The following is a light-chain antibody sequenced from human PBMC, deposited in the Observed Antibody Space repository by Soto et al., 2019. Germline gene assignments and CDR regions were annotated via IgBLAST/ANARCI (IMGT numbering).Light chain of an antibody. J-gene: IGKJ3*01. CDR3: QRSYSSPVT. Sequence: DIQMTQSPSSLSASVGDRVTITCRASQSISSYLNWYQHKPGKAPKLLIYAASSLQSGVPSRFSGSGSGTDSSITISSLQPEDCVTYCSQRSYSSPVTFGPGTKLDIK. V-gene: IGKV1-39*01. CDR1: QSISSY. CDR2: AAS.